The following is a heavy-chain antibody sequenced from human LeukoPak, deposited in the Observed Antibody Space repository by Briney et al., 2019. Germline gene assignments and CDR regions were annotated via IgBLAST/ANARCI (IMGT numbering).Heavy chain of an antibody. Sequence: PGGSLRLSCAASGFIFSTYEMNWVRQAPGKGLEWVSYLSRSDGTQHYAGSVKGRFTISRDSAKNSLYLQMNSLRAEDTAVYYCATSRISGSRAFDCWGQGTLVTVSS. J-gene: IGHJ4*02. CDR2: LSRSDGTQ. CDR3: ATSRISGSRAFDC. D-gene: IGHD1-20*01. V-gene: IGHV3-48*03. CDR1: GFIFSTYE.